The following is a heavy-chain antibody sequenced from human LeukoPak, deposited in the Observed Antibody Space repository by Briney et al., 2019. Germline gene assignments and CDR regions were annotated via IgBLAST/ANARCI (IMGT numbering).Heavy chain of an antibody. CDR1: GSSISSYY. CDR3: ARDPTYYYDSSGHY. D-gene: IGHD3-22*01. V-gene: IGHV4-39*07. Sequence: SETLSLTCTVSGSSISSYYWGWIRQPPGKGLEWIGSIYYSGSTYYNPSLKSRVTISVDTSKNQFSLKLSSVTAADTAVYYCARDPTYYYDSSGHYWGQGTLVTVSS. CDR2: IYYSGST. J-gene: IGHJ4*02.